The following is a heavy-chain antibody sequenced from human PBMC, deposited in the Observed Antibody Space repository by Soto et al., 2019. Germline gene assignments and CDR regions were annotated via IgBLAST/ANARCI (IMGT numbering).Heavy chain of an antibody. CDR3: ARDLRGVSSGYYIDY. CDR2: IIPIFGTA. CDR1: GGTFSSYA. J-gene: IGHJ4*02. D-gene: IGHD3-22*01. Sequence: KVSCKASGGTFSSYAISWVRQAPGQGLEWMGGIIPIFGTANYAQKFQGRVTITADESTSTAYMELSSLRSEDTAVYYCARDLRGVSSGYYIDYWGQGTLVTVSS. V-gene: IGHV1-69*01.